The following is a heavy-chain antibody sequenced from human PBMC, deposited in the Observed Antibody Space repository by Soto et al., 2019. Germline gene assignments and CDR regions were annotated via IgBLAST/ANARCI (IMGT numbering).Heavy chain of an antibody. CDR2: IIPIFGST. J-gene: IGHJ5*02. D-gene: IGHD5-18*01. CDR3: AKDGGKDGYFGNWFDP. CDR1: GGTFSNYA. Sequence: QVQLVQSGAEVKKPGSSVKVSCKASGGTFSNYAITWVRQAPGQGLEWLGRIIPIFGSTNFAQKFQGRVTPTAXAXPXXVSMELSSLRSDDTAVYYCAKDGGKDGYFGNWFDPWGQGTLVTVSS. V-gene: IGHV1-69*15.